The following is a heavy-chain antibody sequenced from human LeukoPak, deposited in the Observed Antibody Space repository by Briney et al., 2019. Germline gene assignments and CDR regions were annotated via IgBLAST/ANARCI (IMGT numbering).Heavy chain of an antibody. Sequence: PGGSLRLPCAVSGITLSNYGMSWVRQAPGKGLEWVAGISDSGGRTNYADSVKGRFTISRDNLKNTLYLQMNSLRAEDTAVYFCAKRGVVIRVILVGFHKEAYYFDSWGQGALVTVSS. J-gene: IGHJ4*02. V-gene: IGHV3-23*01. CDR2: ISDSGGRT. CDR3: AKRGVVIRVILVGFHKEAYYFDS. CDR1: GITLSNYG. D-gene: IGHD3-22*01.